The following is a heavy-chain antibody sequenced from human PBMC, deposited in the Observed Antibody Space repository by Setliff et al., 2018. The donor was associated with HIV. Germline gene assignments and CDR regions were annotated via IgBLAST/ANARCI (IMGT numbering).Heavy chain of an antibody. Sequence: GGSLRLSCAASGFIFNNYDMNWVRQAPGKGPEWVSSITTDSNYIYHADSVKGRFTTSRDNAKNSLYLQMNSLRAEDTAVYYCARAYYHHSGGYWSTDYYYSYMDVWGKGTTVTVSS. D-gene: IGHD3-22*01. CDR3: ARAYYHHSGGYWSTDYYYSYMDV. V-gene: IGHV3-21*04. CDR2: ITTDSNYI. J-gene: IGHJ6*03. CDR1: GFIFNNYD.